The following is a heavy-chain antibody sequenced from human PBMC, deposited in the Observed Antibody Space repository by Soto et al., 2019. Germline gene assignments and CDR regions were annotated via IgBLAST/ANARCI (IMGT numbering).Heavy chain of an antibody. Sequence: QVQLQESGPGLVKPSQTLSLTCTVSGGSISSGGYYWSWIRQHPGKGLEWIGYIYYSGSTYYNPSLKSRVTIAVDTSKNQFSLKLSSVTAADTAVYYCAREEMATSHFDYWGQGTLVTVSS. CDR3: AREEMATSHFDY. CDR1: GGSISSGGYY. J-gene: IGHJ4*02. V-gene: IGHV4-31*03. D-gene: IGHD5-12*01. CDR2: IYYSGST.